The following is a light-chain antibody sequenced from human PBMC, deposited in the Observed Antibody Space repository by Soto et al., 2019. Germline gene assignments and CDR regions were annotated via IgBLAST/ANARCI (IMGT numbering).Light chain of an antibody. CDR1: SSDVGGYNY. CDR2: EVS. J-gene: IGLJ3*02. V-gene: IGLV2-14*01. Sequence: QSVLTQPASVSGSPGQSITISCTGTSSDVGGYNYVSWYQQHPAKAPKLMIYEVSNRPSGVSHRFSGSKSGNTASLTISGLQAEDEADYYCFSHTTSSTLVFGGGTKLTLL. CDR3: FSHTTSSTLV.